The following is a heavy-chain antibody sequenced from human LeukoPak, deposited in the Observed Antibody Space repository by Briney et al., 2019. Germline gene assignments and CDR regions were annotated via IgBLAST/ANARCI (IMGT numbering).Heavy chain of an antibody. D-gene: IGHD6-19*01. CDR3: ARGGWRPDP. V-gene: IGHV3-7*01. CDR2: IKEDGSEK. Sequence: PGGSLRLSCEASGFTFSGYYMTWVRQAPGKGLEWVASIKEDGSEKYYVDSVKGRFTISRDNAKNSLYLQMSSLRAEDTAVYYCARGGWRPDPWGQGTLVTVSS. CDR1: GFTFSGYY. J-gene: IGHJ5*02.